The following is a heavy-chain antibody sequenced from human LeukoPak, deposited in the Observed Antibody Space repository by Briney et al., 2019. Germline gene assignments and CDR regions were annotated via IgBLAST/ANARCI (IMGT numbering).Heavy chain of an antibody. CDR1: GYTFTSYG. D-gene: IGHD3-22*01. CDR3: ARASDYYDSSGYYTVDDY. CDR2: ISAYNGNT. J-gene: IGHJ4*02. V-gene: IGHV1-18*01. Sequence: GASVKVSCKASGYTFTSYGISWVRQAPGQGLEWMGWISAYNGNTNYAQKLQGRVTMTTDTSTSTAYMELRSLRSDDTAVYYCARASDYYDSSGYYTVDDYWGQGTLVTVSS.